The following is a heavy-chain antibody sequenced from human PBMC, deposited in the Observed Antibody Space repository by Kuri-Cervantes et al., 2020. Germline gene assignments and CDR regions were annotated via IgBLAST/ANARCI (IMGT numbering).Heavy chain of an antibody. Sequence: SETLSLTCTVSGGSISSYYWSWIRQPPGKGLEWIGEINHSGSTYYNPSLKSRVTISVDRSKNQFSLKLSSVTAADTAVYYCARGLTNWSDPWGQGTLVTVSS. D-gene: IGHD3-22*01. CDR1: GGSISSYY. V-gene: IGHV4-59*12. J-gene: IGHJ5*02. CDR3: ARGLTNWSDP. CDR2: INHSGST.